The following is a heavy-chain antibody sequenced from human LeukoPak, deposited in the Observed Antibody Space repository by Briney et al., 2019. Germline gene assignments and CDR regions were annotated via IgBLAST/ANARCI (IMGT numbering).Heavy chain of an antibody. CDR1: GYTFTSYG. J-gene: IGHJ6*02. D-gene: IGHD3-16*02. Sequence: ASVKVSCKASGYTFTSYGISWVRQAPGQGLEWMGRISAYNGNTNYAQKLQGRVTMTTDTSTSTAYMELRSLRSDDTAVYYCARYYDYVWGSYRYWDYGYYGMDVWGQGTTVTVSS. CDR2: ISAYNGNT. CDR3: ARYYDYVWGSYRYWDYGYYGMDV. V-gene: IGHV1-18*01.